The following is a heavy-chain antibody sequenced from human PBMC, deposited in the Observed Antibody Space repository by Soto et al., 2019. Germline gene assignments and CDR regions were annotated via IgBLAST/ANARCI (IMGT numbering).Heavy chain of an antibody. V-gene: IGHV4-39*01. Sequence: SETLSLTCTVSGGSIRSSSYYWGWIRQPPGKGLEWIGSIYYSGSTYYNPSLKSRVTISVDTSKNQFSLKLSSVTAADTAVYYCAISGENCSGGSCYYYYYGMDVWGQGTTVTVSS. CDR3: AISGENCSGGSCYYYYYGMDV. J-gene: IGHJ6*02. CDR1: GGSIRSSSYY. CDR2: IYYSGST. D-gene: IGHD2-15*01.